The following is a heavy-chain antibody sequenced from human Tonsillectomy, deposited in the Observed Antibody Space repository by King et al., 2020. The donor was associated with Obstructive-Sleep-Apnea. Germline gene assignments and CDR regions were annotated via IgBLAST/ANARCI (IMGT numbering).Heavy chain of an antibody. V-gene: IGHV3-33*06. J-gene: IGHJ4*02. Sequence: VQLVESGGGVVQPGGSLRLSCAASGFTFSNSGMHWVRQGPGGGLEWVTMIWYDGTYKYYSDSVKGRFTISRDNSKNTLYLQMSSLRAEDTAVYYCVKEWELQGFDYWGQGTLVTVSS. CDR2: IWYDGTYK. CDR1: GFTFSNSG. CDR3: VKEWELQGFDY. D-gene: IGHD1-26*01.